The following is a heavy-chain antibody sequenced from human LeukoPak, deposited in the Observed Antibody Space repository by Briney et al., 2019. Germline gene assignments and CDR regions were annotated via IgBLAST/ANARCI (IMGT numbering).Heavy chain of an antibody. Sequence: SETLSLTCTVTVGSISSGNYYYSWIRQSAGKGMEWIGNIYMSGSTRYNPSLMSRVAMSVDTSKNQFSLKISSATAADTAVYYCARDWGIAAATPYYFDHWGQGILVTVSS. D-gene: IGHD6-13*01. J-gene: IGHJ4*02. CDR3: ARDWGIAAATPYYFDH. CDR2: IYMSGST. V-gene: IGHV4-61*09. CDR1: VGSISSGNYY.